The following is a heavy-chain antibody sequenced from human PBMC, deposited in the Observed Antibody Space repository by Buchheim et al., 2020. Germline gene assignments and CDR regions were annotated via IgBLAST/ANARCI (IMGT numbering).Heavy chain of an antibody. CDR1: GGSISSGGYS. CDR3: ARSYYDSSGYYYCDY. CDR2: IYHSGST. D-gene: IGHD3-22*01. J-gene: IGHJ4*02. V-gene: IGHV4-30-2*01. Sequence: QLQLQESGSGLVKPSQTLSLTCAVSGGSISSGGYSWSWIRQPPGKGLEWIGYIYHSGSTYYNPSLKSRVTITVERSKHQFSLKLSSVTAADTAVYYCARSYYDSSGYYYCDYWGQGTL.